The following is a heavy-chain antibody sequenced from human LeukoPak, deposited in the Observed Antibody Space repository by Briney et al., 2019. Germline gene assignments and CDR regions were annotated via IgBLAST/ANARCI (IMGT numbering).Heavy chain of an antibody. Sequence: ASVMVSCKASGYTFTAYYLHWVRQAPGQGLEWMGWINPNTGGTNFAQKFQGRVTMTRDTSISTAYMELSRLRSDDTAVYYCASLGESLDYWGQGTLVTVSS. D-gene: IGHD3-10*01. V-gene: IGHV1-2*02. J-gene: IGHJ4*02. CDR2: INPNTGGT. CDR1: GYTFTAYY. CDR3: ASLGESLDY.